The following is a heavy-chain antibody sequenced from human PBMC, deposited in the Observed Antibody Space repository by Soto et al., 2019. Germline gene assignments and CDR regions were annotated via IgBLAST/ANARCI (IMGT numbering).Heavy chain of an antibody. Sequence: GGSLRLSCAASGFTFTRYSMNWVRQAPGKGLEWVSSISSTTNYTYYADSMKGRFTVSRDNAKNSVYLEMNSLSAEDTAVYYCARESEDLTSNFDYWGQGTLVTVSS. CDR1: GFTFTRYS. CDR2: ISSTTNYT. CDR3: ARESEDLTSNFDY. J-gene: IGHJ4*02. V-gene: IGHV3-21*01.